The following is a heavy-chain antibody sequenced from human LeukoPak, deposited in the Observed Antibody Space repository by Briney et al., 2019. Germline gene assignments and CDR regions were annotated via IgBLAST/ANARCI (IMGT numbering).Heavy chain of an antibody. CDR1: GFTFSNYG. CDR3: AKEGTAQISTWYDY. CDR2: VSYEGKSQ. D-gene: IGHD6-13*01. J-gene: IGHJ4*02. Sequence: GRSLTLSCATSGFTFSNYGMHWVRQAPGKGLEWVAVVSYEGKSQYYADSVRGRFTISRDNSKNTLYLQMKSLKGEDAAVYYCAKEGTAQISTWYDYWGQGTLVTVSS. V-gene: IGHV3-30*18.